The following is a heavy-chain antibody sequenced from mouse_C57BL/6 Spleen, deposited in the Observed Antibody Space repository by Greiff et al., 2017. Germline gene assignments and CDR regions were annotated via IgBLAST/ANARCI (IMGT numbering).Heavy chain of an antibody. CDR3: AREIYYGSRAPFAY. CDR1: GYTFTDYY. D-gene: IGHD1-1*01. Sequence: EVQLQQSGPVLVKPGASVKMSCKASGYTFTDYYMNWVKQSHGKSLEWIGVINPYNGGTSYNQKFKGKATLTVDKSSSTAYMELNSLTSEDSAVYYCAREIYYGSRAPFAYWGQGTLVTVSA. V-gene: IGHV1-19*01. J-gene: IGHJ3*01. CDR2: INPYNGGT.